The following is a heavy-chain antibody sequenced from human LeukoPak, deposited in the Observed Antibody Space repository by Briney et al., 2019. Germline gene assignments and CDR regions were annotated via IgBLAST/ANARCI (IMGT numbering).Heavy chain of an antibody. D-gene: IGHD2-2*01. CDR3: ARFGSHLLWRWFDP. CDR2: ISSSGSTI. J-gene: IGHJ5*02. V-gene: IGHV3-11*04. CDR1: GFTFSDYY. Sequence: GGSLRLSCAASGFTFSDYYMSWIRQAPGKGQEWVSYISSSGSTIYYADSVKGRFTISRDNAKNSLYLQMNSLRAEDTAVYYCARFGSHLLWRWFDPWGQGTLVTVSS.